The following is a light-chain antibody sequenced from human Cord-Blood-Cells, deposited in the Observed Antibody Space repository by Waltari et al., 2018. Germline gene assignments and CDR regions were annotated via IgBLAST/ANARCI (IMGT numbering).Light chain of an antibody. Sequence: QSALTQPPSVSGSPGQAVTISFTGTSSDAGSYNRVLWYQQPPGTAPKLMIYEVSNRPSGVPDRFSGSKSGNTASLTISGLQAEDEADYYCSSYTSSSTYVFGTGTKVTVL. V-gene: IGLV2-18*02. CDR3: SSYTSSSTYV. CDR1: SSDAGSYNR. CDR2: EVS. J-gene: IGLJ1*01.